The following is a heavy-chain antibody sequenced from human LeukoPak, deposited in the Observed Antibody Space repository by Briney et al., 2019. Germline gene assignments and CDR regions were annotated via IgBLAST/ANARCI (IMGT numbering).Heavy chain of an antibody. CDR1: GYSFTTYW. Sequence: VESLKISCEGSGYSFTTYWIGWVRQMPGKGLEWMGIIYPGDSDTRYSPSLQGQVTISADKSISTAYLQWSSLKTSDTAMYYCALGMYRSGWRFDYWGQGTLVTVSS. CDR2: IYPGDSDT. V-gene: IGHV5-51*01. J-gene: IGHJ4*02. CDR3: ALGMYRSGWRFDY. D-gene: IGHD6-19*01.